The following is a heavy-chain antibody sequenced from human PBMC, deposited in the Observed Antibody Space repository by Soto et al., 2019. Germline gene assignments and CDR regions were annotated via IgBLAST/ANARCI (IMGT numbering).Heavy chain of an antibody. V-gene: IGHV3-23*01. D-gene: IGHD3-16*01. CDR3: VKYTVTEDVGES. Sequence: EVQLLESGGDVVRPGGSLRLSCAASGFTFSSYAMGWVRQAPGKGLEWVAGVSRAGTYTFYADSVRGRFSISRDNSRDTVDAYMIALTGDDTAVSFFVKYTVTEDVGESWGKGTLVSVSS. CDR1: GFTFSSYA. J-gene: IGHJ5*02. CDR2: VSRAGTYT.